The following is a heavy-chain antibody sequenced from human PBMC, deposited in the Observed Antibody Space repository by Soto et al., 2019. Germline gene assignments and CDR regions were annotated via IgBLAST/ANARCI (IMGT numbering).Heavy chain of an antibody. Sequence: PSETLSLTCAVSGASIGSGGWWSWVRQPPGKGLEWIAEIFHDGNTNYSPSLKSRVTISVDKTQNQFSLNVYSVTAADTAVYYCARREGWTGPGQWGHGTLVTVSS. CDR1: GASIGSGGW. CDR2: IFHDGNT. V-gene: IGHV4-4*02. CDR3: ARREGWTGPGQ. D-gene: IGHD2-8*02. J-gene: IGHJ4*01.